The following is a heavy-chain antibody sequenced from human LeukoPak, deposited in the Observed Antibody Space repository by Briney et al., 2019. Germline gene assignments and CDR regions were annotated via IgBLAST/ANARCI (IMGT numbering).Heavy chain of an antibody. CDR1: GGTFSSYA. Sequence: GASVKVSCKASGGTFSSYAISWVRQAPGQGLEWMGGIIPIFGTANYAQKFQGRVTITADESTSTAYMELSSLRSEDTAVYYCARDELRGGSSGPYWGLDYWGQGTLVTVSS. J-gene: IGHJ4*02. D-gene: IGHD3-22*01. CDR3: ARDELRGGSSGPYWGLDY. V-gene: IGHV1-69*13. CDR2: IIPIFGTA.